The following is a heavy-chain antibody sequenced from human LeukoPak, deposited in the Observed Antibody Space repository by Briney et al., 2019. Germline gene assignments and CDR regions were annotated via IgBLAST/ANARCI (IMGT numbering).Heavy chain of an antibody. CDR1: GGSISSYY. Sequence: SETLSLTCTVSGGSISSYYWGWIRQPPGKGLEWIGYIYYSGSTNYNPSLKSRVTISVDTSKNQFSLKLSSVTAADTAVYYCASAGYYYDTYYYFDYWGQGTLVTVSS. J-gene: IGHJ4*02. CDR3: ASAGYYYDTYYYFDY. D-gene: IGHD3-22*01. V-gene: IGHV4-59*01. CDR2: IYYSGST.